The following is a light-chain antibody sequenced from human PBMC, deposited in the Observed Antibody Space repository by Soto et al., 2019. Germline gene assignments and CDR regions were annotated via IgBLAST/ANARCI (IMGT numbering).Light chain of an antibody. CDR1: QTVSSN. CDR3: QQYSDWPPYT. V-gene: IGKV3-15*01. Sequence: EIVMTQSPVTLSLSPGERATLSCRASQTVSSNLAWYHQKPGQAPRLLIYGASTRATGIPARFSGSGSGTEFTLTISSLQSEDFAVYYCQQYSDWPPYTFGQGTKLEI. CDR2: GAS. J-gene: IGKJ2*01.